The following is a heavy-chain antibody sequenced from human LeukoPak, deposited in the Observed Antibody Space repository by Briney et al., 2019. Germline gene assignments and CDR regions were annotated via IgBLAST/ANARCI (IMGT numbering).Heavy chain of an antibody. CDR1: GYTFTGYY. V-gene: IGHV1-2*04. CDR3: ARAMYYYDPYFDY. Sequence: ASVKVSCKASGYTFTGYYMHWVRQAPGQGLEWMGWINPNSGGTNYAQKFQGWVTMTRDTSISTAYMELSRLRSDDTAVYYCARAMYYYDPYFDYWGQGTLVTVSS. J-gene: IGHJ4*02. D-gene: IGHD3-22*01. CDR2: INPNSGGT.